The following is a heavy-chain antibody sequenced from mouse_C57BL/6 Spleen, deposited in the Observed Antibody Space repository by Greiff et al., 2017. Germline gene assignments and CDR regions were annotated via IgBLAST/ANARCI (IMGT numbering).Heavy chain of an antibody. J-gene: IGHJ4*01. D-gene: IGHD1-1*01. CDR1: GYTFTSYW. V-gene: IGHV1-61*01. CDR3: AISSSYPYYAMDY. CDR2: IYPSDSET. Sequence: QVQLQQPGAELVRPGSSVKLSCKASGYTFTSYWMDWVKQRPGQGLEWIGNIYPSDSETHYNQKFKDKATLTVDKSSSTAYMQLSSLTSEDSAVYYCAISSSYPYYAMDYWGQGTSVTVSS.